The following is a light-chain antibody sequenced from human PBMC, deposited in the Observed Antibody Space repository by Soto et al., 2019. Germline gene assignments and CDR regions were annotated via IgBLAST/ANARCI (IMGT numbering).Light chain of an antibody. CDR2: GAS. CDR3: QQYGTSPFT. V-gene: IGKV3-20*01. J-gene: IGKJ3*01. CDR1: QNISSNY. Sequence: EIVLTQSPGTLSLSAGERATLSCRAGQNISSNYLAWYQQKPGQAPRLLIYGASSRATDIPDRFSGGGSGTDFTLTVNRLEPEDFAVYYCQQYGTSPFTVGPGTRVDIK.